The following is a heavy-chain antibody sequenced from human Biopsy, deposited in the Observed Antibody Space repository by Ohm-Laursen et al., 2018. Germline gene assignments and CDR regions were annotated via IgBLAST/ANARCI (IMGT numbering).Heavy chain of an antibody. J-gene: IGHJ6*02. Sequence: SLRLSCSASGFTFNNYGMQWVRQAPGKGLEWVAFIFYDGSNTYYADSVKGRFAISRDNSRDTLYLQMSSLRAEDTAVYYCAKDRYNYTPIGGFSMDVWGQGTTATVSS. D-gene: IGHD5-18*01. CDR2: IFYDGSNT. CDR1: GFTFNNYG. CDR3: AKDRYNYTPIGGFSMDV. V-gene: IGHV3-30*02.